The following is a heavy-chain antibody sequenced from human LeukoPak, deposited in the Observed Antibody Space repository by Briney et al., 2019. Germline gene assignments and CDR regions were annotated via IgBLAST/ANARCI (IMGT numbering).Heavy chain of an antibody. V-gene: IGHV4-4*07. J-gene: IGHJ5*02. CDR2: IYTSGGT. CDR3: AREPGFDSSGYLNWFDP. CDR1: GGSISGYY. Sequence: SETLSLTCTVSGGSISGYYWSWIRQPAGKGVEWIGRIYTSGGTNYNPSLKSRVTISVDTSKNQLSLKLSSVTAADTAVYYCAREPGFDSSGYLNWFDPWGQGTLVTVSS. D-gene: IGHD3-22*01.